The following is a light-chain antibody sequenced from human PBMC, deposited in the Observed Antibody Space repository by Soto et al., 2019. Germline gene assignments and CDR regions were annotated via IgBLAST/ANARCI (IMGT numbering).Light chain of an antibody. Sequence: DIVLTQSPGTLSVSPGERATLSCRASQSVSSNYLAWYQQKPGQAPRLLIYGASSRATGVPDRFSASGSGTDFTLTISRLEPEDFAVYYCQKSGGSPATFGGGTKVEI. V-gene: IGKV3-20*01. J-gene: IGKJ4*01. CDR1: QSVSSNY. CDR3: QKSGGSPAT. CDR2: GAS.